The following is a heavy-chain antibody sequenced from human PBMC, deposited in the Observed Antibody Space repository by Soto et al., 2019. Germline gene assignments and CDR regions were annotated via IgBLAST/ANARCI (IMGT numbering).Heavy chain of an antibody. J-gene: IGHJ6*02. CDR2: IYYSGNT. CDR1: GGSIRSSSYY. D-gene: IGHD7-27*01. V-gene: IGHV4-39*01. Sequence: QLQLQESGPGLVKPSETLSLTCTVSGGSIRSSSYYWGWIRQPPGKGLEWIGNIYYSGNTYYNPSLKSRVTISVDTSKNQFSLKLSSVTAADTAVYYCARHVNWGYFGMDVWGQGTTVTVSS. CDR3: ARHVNWGYFGMDV.